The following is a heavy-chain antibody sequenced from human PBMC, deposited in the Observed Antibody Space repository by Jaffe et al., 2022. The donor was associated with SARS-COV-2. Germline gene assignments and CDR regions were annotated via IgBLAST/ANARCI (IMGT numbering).Heavy chain of an antibody. D-gene: IGHD2-21*02. CDR2: IYWNDDK. CDR1: GFSLSTSGVV. Sequence: QITLKESGPTLVKPTQTLTLTCTFSGFSLSTSGVVVGWIRQPPGKALEWLAFIYWNDDKRYSPSLKSRLTITKDTSKNQVVLTMTNMDPVDTATYYCAHRDTRRDVDNWGQGTLVTVSS. CDR3: AHRDTRRDVDN. J-gene: IGHJ4*02. V-gene: IGHV2-5*01.